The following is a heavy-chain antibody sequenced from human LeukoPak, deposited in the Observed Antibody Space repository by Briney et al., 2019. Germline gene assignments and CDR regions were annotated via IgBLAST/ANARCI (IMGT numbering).Heavy chain of an antibody. D-gene: IGHD1-26*01. V-gene: IGHV4-4*07. J-gene: IGHJ4*02. Sequence: SETLSLTCSVHGDSISSYYWGWIPQPAGKGQEWIGRIYTSGSTNYNASLKSRVSMSVDTPKNQFSVKLSSVTAADTAVFYCARENSGSYREFDYWGQDTLVSVS. CDR2: IYTSGST. CDR1: GDSISSYY. CDR3: ARENSGSYREFDY.